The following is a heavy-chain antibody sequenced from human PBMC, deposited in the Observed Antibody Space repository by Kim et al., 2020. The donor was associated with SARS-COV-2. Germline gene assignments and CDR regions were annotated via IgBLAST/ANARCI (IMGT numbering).Heavy chain of an antibody. CDR1: GFSLSTSGVG. CDR2: IYWDDDK. CDR3: AHTTTGGYSRENDAFDI. Sequence: SGPTLVNPTQTLTLTCTFSGFSLSTSGVGVGWIRQPPGKALEWLALIYWDDDKRYSPSLKSRLTITKDTSKNQVVLTMTNMDPVDTATYYCAHTTTGGYSRENDAFDIWGQGTMVTVSS. V-gene: IGHV2-5*02. J-gene: IGHJ3*02. D-gene: IGHD6-13*01.